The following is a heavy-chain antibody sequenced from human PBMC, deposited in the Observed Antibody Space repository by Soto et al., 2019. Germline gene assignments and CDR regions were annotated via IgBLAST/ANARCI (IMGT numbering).Heavy chain of an antibody. CDR1: GGSISSFA. D-gene: IGHD6-19*01. CDR2: IIPIFDSA. J-gene: IGHJ5*02. Sequence: QVQLVQSGAEVKKPGSSVKVSCKASGGSISSFAISWVRQAPGQGLDWMGGIIPIFDSANYAQKFQGSVTITADASTGTVYMELSSLRSEDTAVYYCARDDGSGWFFEAAWGQGTLVTVSS. CDR3: ARDDGSGWFFEAA. V-gene: IGHV1-69*12.